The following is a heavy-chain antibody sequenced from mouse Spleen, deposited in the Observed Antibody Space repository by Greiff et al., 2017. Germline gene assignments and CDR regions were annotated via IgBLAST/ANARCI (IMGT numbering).Heavy chain of an antibody. CDR1: GYSITSGYY. D-gene: IGHD2-4*01. CDR2: ISYDGSN. V-gene: IGHV3-6*01. CDR3: ARGRYDYDRDY. Sequence: ESGPGLVKPSQSLSLTCSVTGYSITSGYYWNWIRQFPGNKLEWMGYISYDGSNNYNPSLKNRISITRDTSKNQFFLKLNSVTTEDTATYYCARGRYDYDRDYWGQGTTLTVSS. J-gene: IGHJ2*01.